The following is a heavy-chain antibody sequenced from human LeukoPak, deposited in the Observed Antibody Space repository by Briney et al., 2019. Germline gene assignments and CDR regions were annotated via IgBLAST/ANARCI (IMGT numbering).Heavy chain of an antibody. D-gene: IGHD4-11*01. CDR3: ARLQYYYYMDV. CDR2: ISSSGSTI. J-gene: IGHJ6*03. Sequence: GGSLRLXCAASGFTFSDYYMSWIRQAPGKGLEWVSYISSSGSTIYYADSVKGRFTISRDNAKNSLYLQMNSLRAEDTAVYYCARLQYYYYMDVWGKGTTVTVSS. CDR1: GFTFSDYY. V-gene: IGHV3-11*04.